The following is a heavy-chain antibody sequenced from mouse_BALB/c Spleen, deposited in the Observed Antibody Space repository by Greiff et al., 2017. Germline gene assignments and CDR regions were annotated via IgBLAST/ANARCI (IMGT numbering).Heavy chain of an antibody. Sequence: DVKLQESGAELVKPGASVKLSCTASGFNIKDTYMHWVKQRPEQGLEWIGRIDPANGNTKYDPKFQGKATITADTSSNTAYLQLSSLTSEDTAVYYCASTGSYYGSSYAWFAYWGQGTLVTVSA. D-gene: IGHD1-1*01. CDR3: ASTGSYYGSSYAWFAY. CDR1: GFNIKDTY. CDR2: IDPANGNT. V-gene: IGHV14-3*02. J-gene: IGHJ3*01.